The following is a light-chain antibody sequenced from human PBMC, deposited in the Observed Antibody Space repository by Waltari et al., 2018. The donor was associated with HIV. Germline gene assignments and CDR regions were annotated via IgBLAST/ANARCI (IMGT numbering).Light chain of an antibody. CDR1: SSDVGTYDL. J-gene: IGLJ3*02. CDR2: DVT. Sequence: QAALTQPASVSGSPGQSITVSCTGTSSDVGTYDLGCWYQQNPGKAPKLLIYDVTKRPSGVSNRFSGSKSGNPASLPVSGLQADDEAEYYCCSYRGSNTWVFGGVTKVTVL. CDR3: CSYRGSNTWV. V-gene: IGLV2-23*02.